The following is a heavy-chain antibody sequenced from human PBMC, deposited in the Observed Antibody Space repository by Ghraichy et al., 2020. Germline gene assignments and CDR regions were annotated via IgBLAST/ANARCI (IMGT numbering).Heavy chain of an antibody. V-gene: IGHV4-34*01. CDR1: GGSFSGYY. CDR2: INHSGST. D-gene: IGHD3-10*01. J-gene: IGHJ4*02. Sequence: SQTLSLTCAVYGGSFSGYYWSWIRQPPGKGLEWIGEINHSGSTNYNPSLKSRVTISVDTSKNQFSLKLSSVTAADTAVYYCARGHDYGSAPYYFDYWGQGTLVTVSS. CDR3: ARGHDYGSAPYYFDY.